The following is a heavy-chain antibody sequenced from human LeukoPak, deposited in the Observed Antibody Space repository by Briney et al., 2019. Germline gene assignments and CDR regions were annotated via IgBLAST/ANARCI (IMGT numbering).Heavy chain of an antibody. J-gene: IGHJ4*02. D-gene: IGHD3-9*01. Sequence: ASVKVSCKASGYTFTSYGISWVRQAPGHGLEWMGWSSAYNGNTNYAQKLQGRVTMTTDTSTSTAYMELRSLRSDDTAVYYCARPVLRYFAGGYYFDYWGQGTLVTVSS. CDR3: ARPVLRYFAGGYYFDY. V-gene: IGHV1-18*01. CDR1: GYTFTSYG. CDR2: SSAYNGNT.